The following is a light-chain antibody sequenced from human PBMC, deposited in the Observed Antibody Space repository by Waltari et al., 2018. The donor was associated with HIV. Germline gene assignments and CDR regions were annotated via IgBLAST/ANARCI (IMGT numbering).Light chain of an antibody. CDR1: RSLLYSSNNQNY. Sequence: DIVMTHAPDSLAVSLGERTTIQCKSNRSLLYSSNNQNYLAWYQQKPGQPPKLLIYWASTRQSGVPDRFSGSGSGTDFTLTISSLQAEDVAVYSCQQYFATPPTFGGGTKVEIK. CDR2: WAS. V-gene: IGKV4-1*01. CDR3: QQYFATPPT. J-gene: IGKJ4*01.